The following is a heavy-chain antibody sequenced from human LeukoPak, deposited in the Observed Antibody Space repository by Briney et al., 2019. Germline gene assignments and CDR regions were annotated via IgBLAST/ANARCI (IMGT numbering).Heavy chain of an antibody. CDR3: ARERDLGYCSSTSCYVLDY. CDR2: IIPILGIA. D-gene: IGHD2-2*01. CDR1: GGTFSSYA. Sequence: SVKVSCKASGGTFSSYAISWVRQAPGQGLEGMGRIIPILGIANYAQKVQGRVTITADKSTSTAYMELSSLRSEDTAVYYCARERDLGYCSSTSCYVLDYWGQGTLVTVSS. V-gene: IGHV1-69*04. J-gene: IGHJ4*02.